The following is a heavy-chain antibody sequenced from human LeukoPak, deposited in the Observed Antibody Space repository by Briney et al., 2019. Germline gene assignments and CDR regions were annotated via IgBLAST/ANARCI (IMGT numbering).Heavy chain of an antibody. CDR1: GGSISSGDYY. V-gene: IGHV4-30-4*01. CDR2: IYYSGST. Sequence: SETLSLTCTVSGGSISSGDYYWSWIRQPPGKGLEWIGYIYYSGSTYYNPSLKSRVTISVDTSKNQFSLKLSSVTAADTAVYYCASYKMYSSGWNWFDPWGQGTLVTVSS. D-gene: IGHD6-19*01. CDR3: ASYKMYSSGWNWFDP. J-gene: IGHJ5*02.